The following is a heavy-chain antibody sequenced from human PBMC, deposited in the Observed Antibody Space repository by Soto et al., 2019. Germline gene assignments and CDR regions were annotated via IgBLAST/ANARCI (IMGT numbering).Heavy chain of an antibody. CDR3: ARFYRGYDRGARAASYYCGMDV. CDR2: ISSSSSYI. CDR1: GFTFSSYS. J-gene: IGHJ6*02. Sequence: EVQLVESGGGLVKPGGSLRLSCAASGFTFSSYSMNWVRQAPGKGLEWVSSISSSSSYIYYADSVKGRFTISRDNAKNSLFLQMNSLRAEDTVVYYCARFYRGYDRGARAASYYCGMDVWGQGTPVTVSS. V-gene: IGHV3-21*01. D-gene: IGHD5-12*01.